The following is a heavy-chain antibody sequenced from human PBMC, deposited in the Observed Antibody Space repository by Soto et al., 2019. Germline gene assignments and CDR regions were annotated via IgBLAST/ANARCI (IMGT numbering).Heavy chain of an antibody. J-gene: IGHJ3*02. CDR1: GYTFTSYG. CDR2: ISAYNGNT. Sequence: ASVKVSCKASGYTFTSYGISWVRLAPGQGIERMGWISAYNGNTNYAQKIQGRVTMTTDTSTSTAYMELRSLRSDDTAVYFCAKYCSGGICYWGAPDAFDIWGQGTMVTVSS. V-gene: IGHV1-18*01. D-gene: IGHD2-15*01. CDR3: AKYCSGGICYWGAPDAFDI.